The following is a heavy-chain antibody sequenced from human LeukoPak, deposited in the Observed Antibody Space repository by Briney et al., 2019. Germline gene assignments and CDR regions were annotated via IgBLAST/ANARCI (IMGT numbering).Heavy chain of an antibody. D-gene: IGHD3-22*01. CDR3: ARVPYCYDSSGYNNRDDY. Sequence: ASVKVSCKASGYTFTGYYMHWVRQAPGQGLEWMGWINPNSGGTNYAQKFQGRVTMTRDTSISTAYMELSRLRSDDTAVYYCARVPYCYDSSGYNNRDDYWGQGTLVTVSS. CDR2: INPNSGGT. CDR1: GYTFTGYY. J-gene: IGHJ4*02. V-gene: IGHV1-2*02.